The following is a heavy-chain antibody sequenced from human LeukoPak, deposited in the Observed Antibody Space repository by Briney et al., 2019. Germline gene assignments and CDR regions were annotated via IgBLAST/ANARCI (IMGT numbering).Heavy chain of an antibody. V-gene: IGHV3-74*01. CDR2: IPPVGSST. CDR3: ARDQTPSTYYYDSSGYIDF. Sequence: GGSLRLSCAASGFMFSDYWMNWVRQAPGKGLVWVARIPPVGSSTDYADSVKGRFTISRDNAKNTLYLQVNSLRVEDTAVYYCARDQTPSTYYYDSSGYIDFWGQGTPVTVSS. D-gene: IGHD3-22*01. CDR1: GFMFSDYW. J-gene: IGHJ1*01.